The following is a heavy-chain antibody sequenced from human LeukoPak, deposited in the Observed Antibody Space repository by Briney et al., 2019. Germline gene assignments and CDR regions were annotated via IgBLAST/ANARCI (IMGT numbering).Heavy chain of an antibody. CDR1: GYSFASYW. CDR3: ARQWGDCSSTSCYSAY. J-gene: IGHJ4*02. CDR2: IYPGDSDT. Sequence: GESLKISCKGSGYSFASYWIAWVRQMPGKGLEWMGIIYPGDSDTRYSPSFQGQVTISADKSISTAYLQWSSLKASDTAIYYCARQWGDCSSTSCYSAYWGQGTLSPSPQ. D-gene: IGHD2-2*01. V-gene: IGHV5-51*01.